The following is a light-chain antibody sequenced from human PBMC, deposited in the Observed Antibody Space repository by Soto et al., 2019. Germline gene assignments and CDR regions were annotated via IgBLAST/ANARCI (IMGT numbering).Light chain of an antibody. CDR2: WAS. V-gene: IGKV4-1*01. CDR1: RSVLYSSNNKNY. J-gene: IGKJ4*01. CDR3: QQYYSTPLT. Sequence: DIVMSQSQDSLAVSLGERATINCKSSRSVLYSSNNKNYLAWYQQKPGQPPKLLIYWASTRESGVPDRFSGSGSGTDFTLTISSLQAEDVAVYYCQQYYSTPLTFGGGTKVDI.